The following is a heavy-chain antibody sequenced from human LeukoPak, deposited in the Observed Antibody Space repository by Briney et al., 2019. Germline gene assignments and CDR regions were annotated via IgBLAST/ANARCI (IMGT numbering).Heavy chain of an antibody. V-gene: IGHV1-18*01. Sequence: ASVKVSCKASGYTFTSYGISWVRQAPGQGLEWMGWISAYDGNTNYAQKLQGRVTMTTDTSTSTAYMEPRSLRSDDTAVYYCARDSGYGGNRPIDYWGQGTLVTVSS. CDR2: ISAYDGNT. CDR3: ARDSGYGGNRPIDY. CDR1: GYTFTSYG. J-gene: IGHJ4*02. D-gene: IGHD4-23*01.